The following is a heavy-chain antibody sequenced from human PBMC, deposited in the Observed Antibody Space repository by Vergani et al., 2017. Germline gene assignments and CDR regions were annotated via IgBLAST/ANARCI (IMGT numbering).Heavy chain of an antibody. CDR3: ARGLGVGYYYMDV. CDR2: ISYDGSNK. D-gene: IGHD1-26*01. CDR1: GFTFSSYA. J-gene: IGHJ6*03. Sequence: QVQLVESGGGVVQPGRSLRLSCAASGFTFSSYAMHWVRQAPGKGLEWVAVISYDGSNKYYADSVKGRFTISRDNSKNTLYLQMNSLRAEDTAVYYCARGLGVGYYYMDVWGKGTTVTVSS. V-gene: IGHV3-30*04.